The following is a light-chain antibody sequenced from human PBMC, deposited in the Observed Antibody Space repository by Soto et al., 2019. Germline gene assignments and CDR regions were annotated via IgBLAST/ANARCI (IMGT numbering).Light chain of an antibody. CDR1: SSNIGAGYD. CDR3: SSYTTTNTYV. J-gene: IGLJ1*01. V-gene: IGLV1-40*01. CDR2: GNN. Sequence: QSVLTQPPSMSGAPGQRVTISCTGSSSNIGAGYDVHWYQQLPGKAPRLLIFGNNNRPSRVPDRFSGSKSGTSASLAITGLQAEDEADYYCSSYTTTNTYVFGTGTKVTVL.